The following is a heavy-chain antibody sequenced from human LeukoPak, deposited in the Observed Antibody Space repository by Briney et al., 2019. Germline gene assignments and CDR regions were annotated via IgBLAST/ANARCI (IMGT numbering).Heavy chain of an antibody. V-gene: IGHV3-11*01. CDR1: GFTFSDYY. CDR2: ISSSGSTI. J-gene: IGHJ4*02. D-gene: IGHD3-10*01. CDR3: AHYYGSGNGINSDY. Sequence: GGSLRLSCAASGFTFSDYYMSWIRQAPGKGLEWISYISSSGSTIYYADSVKGRFTISRDNAKKSLYLQMNSLRADDTAVYYCAHYYGSGNGINSDYWGQGTLVTVSS.